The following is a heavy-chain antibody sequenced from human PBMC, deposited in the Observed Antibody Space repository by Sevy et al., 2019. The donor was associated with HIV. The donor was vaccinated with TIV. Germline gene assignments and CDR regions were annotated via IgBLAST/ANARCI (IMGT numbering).Heavy chain of an antibody. J-gene: IGHJ4*02. V-gene: IGHV3-23*01. D-gene: IGHD3-22*01. CDR1: GFTFSSYA. CDR2: ISGSGRIT. Sequence: GSPRLSCAASGFTFSSYAMSWVRQAPGKGLEWVSAISGSGRITYYADSVKGRFTISRDNSKNTLYLQMNSLRAEDPAVYYCAKEGQGEYYDSSGSFDYWGQGTLVTVSS. CDR3: AKEGQGEYYDSSGSFDY.